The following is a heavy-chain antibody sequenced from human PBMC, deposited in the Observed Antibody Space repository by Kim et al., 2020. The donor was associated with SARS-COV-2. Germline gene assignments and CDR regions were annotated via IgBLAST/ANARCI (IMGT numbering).Heavy chain of an antibody. D-gene: IGHD3-10*01. CDR3: VRGQDYYNSGVRDNNWFDT. J-gene: IGHJ5*02. CDR2: LGWKTGSV. Sequence: GGSLRLSCATSGFILGDYAMHWVRQAPGKGLEWVSGLGWKTGSVDFADSVKGRFTFSRDNAKNSVYLQMNSLRVEDTALYFCVRGQDYYNSGVRDNNWFDTWGQGTPVTVSS. V-gene: IGHV3-9*01. CDR1: GFILGDYA.